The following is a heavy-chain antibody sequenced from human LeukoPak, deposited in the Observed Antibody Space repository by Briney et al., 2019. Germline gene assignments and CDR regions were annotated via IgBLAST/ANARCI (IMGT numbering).Heavy chain of an antibody. V-gene: IGHV1-18*01. J-gene: IGHJ6*03. CDR1: GYTFTSYG. D-gene: IGHD6-19*01. CDR2: ISAYNGNT. CDR3: ARGAVAGVGDWYYYYYMDV. Sequence: ASVKVSCKASGYTFTSYGISWVRQAPGQGLEWMGWISAYNGNTNYAQKFQGRVTMTTDTSTRTAYMELRRLRSDDTAVYYCARGAVAGVGDWYYYYYMDVWGKGTTVTISS.